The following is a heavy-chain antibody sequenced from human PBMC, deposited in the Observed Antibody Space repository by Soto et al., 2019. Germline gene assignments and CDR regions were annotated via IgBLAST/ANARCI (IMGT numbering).Heavy chain of an antibody. CDR1: GGSISSGGYY. J-gene: IGHJ3*02. V-gene: IGHV4-31*03. CDR2: IYYSGST. D-gene: IGHD3-16*01. CDR3: ALGGGGDNDAFDI. Sequence: SETLSLTCTVSGGSISSGGYYWSWIRQHPGKGLEWIGYIYYSGSTYYNPSLKSRVNISVDTSKNQFSLKLSSVTAADTAVYYCALGGGGDNDAFDIWGQGTMVTVSS.